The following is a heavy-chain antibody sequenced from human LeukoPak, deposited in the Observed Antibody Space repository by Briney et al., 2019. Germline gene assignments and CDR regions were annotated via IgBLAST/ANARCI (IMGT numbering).Heavy chain of an antibody. CDR2: TYYRSKWYN. D-gene: IGHD6-13*01. CDR3: AMAAGTPSDYLDY. CDR1: GDSVSSNSAA. J-gene: IGHJ4*02. Sequence: SQTLSLTCAISGDSVSSNSAAWNWIRQSPSRGLEWLGRTYYRSKWYNDYAVSVKSRITINPDTSKNQSSLQLNSVTPEDTAVYYCAMAAGTPSDYLDYWGQGTLVTVSS. V-gene: IGHV6-1*01.